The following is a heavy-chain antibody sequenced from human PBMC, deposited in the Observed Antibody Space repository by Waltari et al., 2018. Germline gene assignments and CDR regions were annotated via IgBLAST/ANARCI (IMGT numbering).Heavy chain of an antibody. CDR1: GFTFSSYS. CDR3: ARAPELVGDHAFDI. Sequence: EVQLVESGGGLVKPGGSLRLSCAASGFTFSSYSMNWVRQAPGKGLEWVSSISSSSSYIYYADSVKGRFTISRDNAKNSLYLQMTSLRAEDTAVYYCARAPELVGDHAFDIWGQGTMVTVSS. V-gene: IGHV3-21*01. D-gene: IGHD3-10*01. J-gene: IGHJ3*02. CDR2: ISSSSSYI.